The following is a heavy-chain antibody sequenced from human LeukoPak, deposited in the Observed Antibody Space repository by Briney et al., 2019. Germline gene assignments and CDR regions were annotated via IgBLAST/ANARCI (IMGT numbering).Heavy chain of an antibody. CDR3: ANYMTVSTSRHYMDV. CDR1: GGSMSGHW. V-gene: IGHV4-59*11. D-gene: IGHD3-10*01. CDR2: IYHTGLT. J-gene: IGHJ6*03. Sequence: SETLSLTCTVSGGSMSGHWWSWVRQSPGKGLEWIAHIYHTGLTYFNPSLQSRVTISVDTSKKQFSLTLSSVTAADAAVYFCANYMTVSTSRHYMDVWGKGTTVAVSS.